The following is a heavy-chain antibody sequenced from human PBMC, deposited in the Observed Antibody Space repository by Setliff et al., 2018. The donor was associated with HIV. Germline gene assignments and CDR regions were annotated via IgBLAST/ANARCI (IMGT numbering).Heavy chain of an antibody. CDR3: ARGGYSSSWYTYYGMDV. V-gene: IGHV4-34*01. J-gene: IGHJ6*02. D-gene: IGHD6-13*01. Sequence: TLSLTCDVSGGSISSGGYYWSWIRQPPGKGLEWIGEINHSGSTNYNPSLKSRVTISVDTSKNQFSLKLSSVTAADTAVYYCARGGYSSSWYTYYGMDVWGQGTTVTVSS. CDR1: GGSISSGGYY. CDR2: INHSGST.